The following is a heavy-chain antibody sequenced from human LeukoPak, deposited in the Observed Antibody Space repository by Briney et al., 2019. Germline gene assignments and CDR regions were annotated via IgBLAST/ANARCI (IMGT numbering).Heavy chain of an antibody. V-gene: IGHV3-23*01. J-gene: IGHJ4*02. Sequence: PGGSLRLSCTASGFTLITFSMSWVRQAPGKGLEWVSIISGSGGYTYYAESVKGRFTISRDNSKNTLYLQMNSLRAEDTAVYYCVNHLVGATHPPGGFDNWGQGTLVTVSS. D-gene: IGHD1-26*01. CDR1: GFTLITFS. CDR3: VNHLVGATHPPGGFDN. CDR2: ISGSGGYT.